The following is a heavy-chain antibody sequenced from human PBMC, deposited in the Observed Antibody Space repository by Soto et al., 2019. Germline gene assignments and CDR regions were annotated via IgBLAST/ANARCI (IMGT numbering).Heavy chain of an antibody. CDR3: ARHGKSSVITKTYGMDV. Sequence: GESLKISCKGSGYRFSSQWISWVRQMRGKGLEWMGRIGPSDSYTSYSPSFQGHVTISTDNSISTAYLQWSSLKASDTAMYYCARHGKSSVITKTYGMDVWGQGTTVTVSS. V-gene: IGHV5-10-1*01. CDR1: GYRFSSQW. CDR2: IGPSDSYT. D-gene: IGHD1-1*01. J-gene: IGHJ6*02.